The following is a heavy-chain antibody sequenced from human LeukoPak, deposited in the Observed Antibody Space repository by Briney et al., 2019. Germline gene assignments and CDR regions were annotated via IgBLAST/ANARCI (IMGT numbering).Heavy chain of an antibody. D-gene: IGHD4-17*01. CDR3: ARVNYGDYLPSFDY. J-gene: IGHJ4*02. V-gene: IGHV3-7*01. Sequence: GGSLRLSCAASGFTFRNYWMSWIRQAPGKGLQWVANIKHDATEIYYVDSVKGRFTISRDNAKNSLYLQMNSLRAEDTAVYYCARVNYGDYLPSFDYWGQGTLVTVSS. CDR1: GFTFRNYW. CDR2: IKHDATEI.